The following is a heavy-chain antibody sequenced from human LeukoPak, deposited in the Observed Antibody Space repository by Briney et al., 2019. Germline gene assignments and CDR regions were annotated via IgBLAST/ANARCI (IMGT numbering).Heavy chain of an antibody. Sequence: PSETLSLTCTVSGGSTSSYYWSWIRQPPGKGLEWIGYIYYSGSTNYNPSLKSRVTISVDTSKNQFSLKLSSVTAADTAVYYCARPDIWGQGTMVAVSS. V-gene: IGHV4-59*08. CDR3: ARPDI. J-gene: IGHJ3*02. CDR1: GGSTSSYY. CDR2: IYYSGST.